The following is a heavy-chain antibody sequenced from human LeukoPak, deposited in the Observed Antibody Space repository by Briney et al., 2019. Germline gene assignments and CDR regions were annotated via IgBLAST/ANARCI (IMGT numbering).Heavy chain of an antibody. CDR1: GFTVSSNY. CDR3: AREEYYYDSSGYY. J-gene: IGHJ4*02. D-gene: IGHD3-22*01. CDR2: IYSGGST. V-gene: IGHV3-66*01. Sequence: PGGSLRLSCAASGFTVSSNYMSWVRQAPGKGLEWVSVIYSGGSTYYADSVKGRFTISRDDSKNTLYLQMNSLRAEDTAVYYCAREEYYYDSSGYYWGQGTLVTVSS.